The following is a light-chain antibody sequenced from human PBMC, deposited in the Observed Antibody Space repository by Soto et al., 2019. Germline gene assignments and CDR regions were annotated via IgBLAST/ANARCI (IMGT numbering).Light chain of an antibody. CDR1: SSNIGAGYD. Sequence: QSVLTQPPSVSGAPGQRVTITCTGSSSNIGAGYDVQWYQQLPGTAPTVLIYSNNQRPSGVPDRFSGSKSGTSASLAISGLQSEDEADYYCAAWDDSLNGLYVFGTGTKLTVL. J-gene: IGLJ1*01. CDR3: AAWDDSLNGLYV. CDR2: SNN. V-gene: IGLV1-40*01.